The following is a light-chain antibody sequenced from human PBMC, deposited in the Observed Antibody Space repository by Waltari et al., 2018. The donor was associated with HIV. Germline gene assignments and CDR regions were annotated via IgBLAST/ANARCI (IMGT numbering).Light chain of an antibody. CDR2: DNN. J-gene: IGLJ3*02. Sequence: QSVLTPPPSVSAAPGQKVTISCSGTTPNIGNEYDSWYQHVPGAPPRLLIYDNNKRPSGIPDRFSGSRSGTSATLGITGLQTGDEAHYYCGTWDRSLSAAVFGGGTKLTVL. CDR3: GTWDRSLSAAV. V-gene: IGLV1-51*01. CDR1: TPNIGNEY.